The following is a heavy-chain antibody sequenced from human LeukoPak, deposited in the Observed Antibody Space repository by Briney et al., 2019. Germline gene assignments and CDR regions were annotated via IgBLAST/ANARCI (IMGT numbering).Heavy chain of an antibody. CDR1: GFTFSSYA. J-gene: IGHJ5*02. D-gene: IGHD3-16*02. Sequence: GGSLRLSCAASGFTFSSYAMHWVRQAPGKGLEWVSYISSSGSAIHYADSVKGRFTISRDNAKNSLYLQMNSLRAEDTAVYYCARDILPYDYVWGSYRFFDPWGQGTLVTVSS. CDR3: ARDILPYDYVWGSYRFFDP. V-gene: IGHV3-48*03. CDR2: ISSSGSAI.